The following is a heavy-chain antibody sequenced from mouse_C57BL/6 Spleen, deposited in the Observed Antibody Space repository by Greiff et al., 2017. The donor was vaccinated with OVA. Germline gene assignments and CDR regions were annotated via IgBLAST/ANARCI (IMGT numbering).Heavy chain of an antibody. CDR3: AREDYYGSSVDY. CDR1: GYAFTNYL. Sequence: QVQLKQSGAELVRPGTSVKVSCKASGYAFTNYLIEWVKQRPGQGLEWIGVINPGSGGTNYNEKFKGKATLTADKSSSTAYMQLSSLTSEDSAVYFCAREDYYGSSVDYWGQGTTLTVSS. V-gene: IGHV1-54*01. J-gene: IGHJ2*01. D-gene: IGHD1-1*01. CDR2: INPGSGGT.